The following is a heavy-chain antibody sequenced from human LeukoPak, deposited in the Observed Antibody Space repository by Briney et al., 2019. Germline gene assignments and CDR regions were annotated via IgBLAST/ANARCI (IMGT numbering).Heavy chain of an antibody. Sequence: GGSLRLSCAASGFTFSSYGMHWVRQAPGKGLEWVAVIWYDGSNKYYADSVKGRFTISRDNSKNTLYLQMNSLRAEDTAVYYCAREQGTYYYDSSGYYIYWGQGTLVTVSS. J-gene: IGHJ4*02. V-gene: IGHV3-33*01. CDR3: AREQGTYYYDSSGYYIY. CDR1: GFTFSSYG. D-gene: IGHD3-22*01. CDR2: IWYDGSNK.